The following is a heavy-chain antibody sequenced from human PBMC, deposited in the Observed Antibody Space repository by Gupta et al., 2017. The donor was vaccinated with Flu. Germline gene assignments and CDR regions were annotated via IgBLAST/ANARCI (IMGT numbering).Heavy chain of an antibody. V-gene: IGHV3-48*03. Sequence: EVQLVESGGGLVQPGGSLRLSCAASGIAFSSYEMNWVRQAPGKGLEWVSYISSGASTKYYADAVKSRFTISRDNAKNSLYLQMNSLRAEDTAVYYCARYTGGYNYGYYYMDVWGKGTTVTVSS. D-gene: IGHD5-18*01. CDR1: GIAFSSYE. CDR2: ISSGASTK. J-gene: IGHJ6*03. CDR3: ARYTGGYNYGYYYMDV.